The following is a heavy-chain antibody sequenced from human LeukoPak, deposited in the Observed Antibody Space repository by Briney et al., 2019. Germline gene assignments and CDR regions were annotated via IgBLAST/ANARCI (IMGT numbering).Heavy chain of an antibody. CDR2: INHSGST. CDR1: GGSFSGYY. CDR3: ARHPSYYYDYMDV. J-gene: IGHJ6*03. V-gene: IGHV4-34*01. Sequence: PSETLSLTCAVYGGSFSGYYWSWIRQPPGKGMEWIGEINHSGSTNYNPSLKSRVTISVYTSKNQFSLKLSSVTAADTAVYYCARHPSYYYDYMDVWGKGTTVTISS.